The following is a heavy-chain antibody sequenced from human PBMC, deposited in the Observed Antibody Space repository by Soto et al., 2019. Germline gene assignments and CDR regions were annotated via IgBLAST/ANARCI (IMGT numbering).Heavy chain of an antibody. V-gene: IGHV4-59*01. J-gene: IGHJ6*02. CDR3: ARCRHGLYQGSYYGMDV. Sequence: SETLSLTCTVSGGSISSYYWSWIRQPPGKGLEWIGYIYYSGSTNYNPSLKSRVTISVDTSKNQFSLKLSSVTAADTAVYYCARCRHGLYQGSYYGMDVWGQGTTVTVSS. D-gene: IGHD2-2*01. CDR1: GGSISSYY. CDR2: IYYSGST.